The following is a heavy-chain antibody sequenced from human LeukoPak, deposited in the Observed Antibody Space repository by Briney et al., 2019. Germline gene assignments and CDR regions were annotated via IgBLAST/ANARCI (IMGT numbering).Heavy chain of an antibody. CDR2: INPNSGGT. Sequence: GASVKVSCKASGYTFTGYYMHWVRQAPGQGLEWMGWINPNSGGTNYAQKFQGRVTMTRDTSISTAYMELSRLRSDDTAVYYCARVFVPLDCSGGSCYFSSQYAHDWDAFDIWGQGTMVTVSS. CDR3: ARVFVPLDCSGGSCYFSSQYAHDWDAFDI. D-gene: IGHD2-15*01. J-gene: IGHJ3*02. CDR1: GYTFTGYY. V-gene: IGHV1-2*02.